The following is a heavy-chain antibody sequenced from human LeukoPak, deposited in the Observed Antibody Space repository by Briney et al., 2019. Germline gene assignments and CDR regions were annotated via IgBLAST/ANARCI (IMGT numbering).Heavy chain of an antibody. CDR1: DYIFTNYW. V-gene: IGHV5-51*01. D-gene: IGHD2-8*02. J-gene: IGHJ4*02. CDR3: ARLGYCTGGNCFYFFDY. CDR2: IYPGDSNT. Sequence: GASLQISCQGSDYIFTNYWVGWGRQLPGRGLGGMGIIYPGDSNTRYSPSFQGQVTISADKSISTTYLQWTSLKASDTAMYYCARLGYCTGGNCFYFFDYWGQGTLLTVSS.